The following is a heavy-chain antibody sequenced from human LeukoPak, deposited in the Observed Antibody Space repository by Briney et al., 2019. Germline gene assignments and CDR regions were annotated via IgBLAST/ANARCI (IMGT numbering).Heavy chain of an antibody. CDR3: ARDRERHWYFDL. CDR2: INSDGSST. D-gene: IGHD1-26*01. CDR1: GFTFSSYA. V-gene: IGHV3-74*01. Sequence: PGGSLRLSCAASGFTFSSYAMSWVRQAPGKGLMWVSRINSDGSSTSYADSVKGRFTISRDNAKNTLYLQMNSLRAEDTAVYYCARDRERHWYFDLWGRGTLVTVSS. J-gene: IGHJ2*01.